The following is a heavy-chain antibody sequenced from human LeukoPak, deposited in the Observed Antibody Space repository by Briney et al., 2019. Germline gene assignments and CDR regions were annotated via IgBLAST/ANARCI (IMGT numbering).Heavy chain of an antibody. CDR2: MNPNSGNT. Sequence: ASVKVSCKASGYTFTSYDINWVRQATGQGLEWMGWMNPNSGNTGYAQKFQGRVTMTRNTSMSTAYMELSSLRSEDTAVYYCARDPPYDSSGYYYTGFDHWGQGTLVTVSS. CDR3: ARDPPYDSSGYYYTGFDH. CDR1: GYTFTSYD. V-gene: IGHV1-8*01. D-gene: IGHD3-22*01. J-gene: IGHJ4*02.